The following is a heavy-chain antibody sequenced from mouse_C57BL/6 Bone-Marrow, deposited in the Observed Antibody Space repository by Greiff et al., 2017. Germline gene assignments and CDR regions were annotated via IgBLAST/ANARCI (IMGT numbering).Heavy chain of an antibody. CDR3: TTSYYGNYVDY. D-gene: IGHD2-1*01. CDR2: IDPENGDT. CDR1: GFNIKDDY. Sequence: VQLKESGAELVRPGASVKLSCTASGFNIKDDYMHWVKQRPEQGLEWIGWIDPENGDTEYASKFQGKATITADTSSNTAYLQLSSLTSEDTAVYYCTTSYYGNYVDYWGQGTTLTVSS. J-gene: IGHJ2*01. V-gene: IGHV14-4*01.